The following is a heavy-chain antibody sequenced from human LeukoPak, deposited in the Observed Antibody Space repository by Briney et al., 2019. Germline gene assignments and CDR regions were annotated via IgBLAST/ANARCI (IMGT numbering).Heavy chain of an antibody. CDR1: GFTFSSYG. D-gene: IGHD3-3*01. J-gene: IGHJ6*02. Sequence: SLRLSCAASGFTFSSYGMHWVRQAPGKGLEGVAVISYDGSNKYYADSVKGRFTISRDNSKNTLYLQMNSLRAEDTAVYYCAKAVRFSGMDVWGQGTTVTVSS. CDR3: AKAVRFSGMDV. V-gene: IGHV3-30*18. CDR2: ISYDGSNK.